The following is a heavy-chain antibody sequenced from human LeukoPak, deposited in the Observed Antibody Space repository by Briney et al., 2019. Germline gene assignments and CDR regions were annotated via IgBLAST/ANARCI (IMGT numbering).Heavy chain of an antibody. CDR2: ISSSSSYI. CDR3: AREGVTPSGHYYYGTDV. Sequence: GGSLRLSCTASGFTISSYSMNWVRQAPGKGLEWVSSISSSSSYIYYADSVKGRFTISRDNAKNSLYLQMNSLRAEDTAVYYCAREGVTPSGHYYYGTDVWGQGTTVTVSS. V-gene: IGHV3-21*01. J-gene: IGHJ6*02. CDR1: GFTISSYS. D-gene: IGHD5-18*01.